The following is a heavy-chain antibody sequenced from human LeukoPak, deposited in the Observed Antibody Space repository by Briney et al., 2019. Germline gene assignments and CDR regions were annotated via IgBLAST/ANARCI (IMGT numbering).Heavy chain of an antibody. CDR1: GFTFSSYG. V-gene: IGHV3-30*02. J-gene: IGHJ4*02. Sequence: GGSLRLSCAASGFTFSSYGMHWVRQAPGKGLEGVAFIRYDGSNKYYADSVKGRYTISRDNSKNTLYLQMNSLRAEDTAVYYCAKDLSVGATTSDFDYWGQGTLVTVSS. D-gene: IGHD1-26*01. CDR2: IRYDGSNK. CDR3: AKDLSVGATTSDFDY.